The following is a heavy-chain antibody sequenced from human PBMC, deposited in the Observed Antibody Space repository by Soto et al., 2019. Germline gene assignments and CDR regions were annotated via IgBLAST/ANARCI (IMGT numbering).Heavy chain of an antibody. CDR2: INNDGTNT. D-gene: IGHD1-7*01. CDR1: GFTFSTYW. V-gene: IGHV3-74*01. Sequence: PGGSLRLSCAASGFTFSTYWMHWVRQAPGKGLVWVSRINNDGTNTDYADSVKGRFTISRDNAKNTVYLQVNNLRAEDTAVYYCARDVSWRGELSWGQGTLVTVSS. J-gene: IGHJ5*01. CDR3: ARDVSWRGELS.